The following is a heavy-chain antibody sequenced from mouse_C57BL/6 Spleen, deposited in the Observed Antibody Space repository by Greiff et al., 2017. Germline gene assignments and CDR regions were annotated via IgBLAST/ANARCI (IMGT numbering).Heavy chain of an antibody. CDR2: IDPSDSET. J-gene: IGHJ3*01. CDR1: GYTFTSYW. CDR3: SREGSYSNYPAWFAY. D-gene: IGHD2-5*01. V-gene: IGHV1-52*01. Sequence: VQLQQPGAELVRPGSSVKLSCKASGYTFTSYWMHWGKQRPIQGLEWNGNIDPSDSETHYNHKFKDTATFTVDKSSSTAYMQLSILTSEDSAVYFCSREGSYSNYPAWFAYWGQGTLVTVSA.